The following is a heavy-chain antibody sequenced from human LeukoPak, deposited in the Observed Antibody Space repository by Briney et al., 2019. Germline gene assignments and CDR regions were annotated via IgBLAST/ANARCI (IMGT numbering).Heavy chain of an antibody. CDR3: ARVSSSWYSDYYYYMDV. J-gene: IGHJ6*03. V-gene: IGHV4-59*01. CDR2: IYYSGST. Sequence: SETLSLTCTVSGGSISSYYWSWIRQPPGKGLEWIGYIYYSGSTNYNPSLKSRVTISVDTSKNQFSLKLSSVTAADTAVYYCARVSSSWYSDYYYYMDVWGKGTTVTVSS. D-gene: IGHD6-13*01. CDR1: GGSISSYY.